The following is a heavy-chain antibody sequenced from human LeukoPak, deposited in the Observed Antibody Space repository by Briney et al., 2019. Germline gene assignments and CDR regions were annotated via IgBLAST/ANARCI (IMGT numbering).Heavy chain of an antibody. D-gene: IGHD6-13*01. CDR2: IYHSGST. V-gene: IGHV4-30-2*02. CDR1: GGSISSGSYY. CDR3: ASVGVMSSSWYGDYYYGMDV. J-gene: IGHJ6*02. Sequence: TLSLTCTVSGGSISSGSYYWSWIRQPPGKGLEWIGYIYHSGSTYYNPSLKSRVTISVDRSKNQFSLKLSSVTAADTAVYYCASVGVMSSSWYGDYYYGMDVWGQGSTVTVSS.